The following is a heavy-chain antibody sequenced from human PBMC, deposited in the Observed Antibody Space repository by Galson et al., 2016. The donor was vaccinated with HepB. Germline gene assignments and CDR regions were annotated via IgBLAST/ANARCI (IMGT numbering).Heavy chain of an antibody. CDR1: GFSLKTSGMR. D-gene: IGHD5-18*01. V-gene: IGHV2-70*04. CDR2: IDWDDDK. CDR3: ALSYGYPGSMDV. J-gene: IGHJ6*03. Sequence: PALVKPTQTLTLTCTLSGFSLKTSGMRVSWIRQPPGKALEWLARIDWDDDKFYRTSLKTRLTISKDTSKNQVVFTMTKMDPVDTATYYCALSYGYPGSMDVWGKGTTVTVSS.